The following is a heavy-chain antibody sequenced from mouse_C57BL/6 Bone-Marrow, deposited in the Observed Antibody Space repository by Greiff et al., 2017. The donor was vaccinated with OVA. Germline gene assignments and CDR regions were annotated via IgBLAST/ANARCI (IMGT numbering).Heavy chain of an antibody. Sequence: EVKLMESGAELVKPGASVKLSCTASGFNIKDYYMHWVKQRTEQGLEWIGRIDPEDGETKYAPKFQGKATITADTSSNTAYLQLSSLTSEDTAVYYCASCSSPYYYAMDYWGQGTSVTVSS. V-gene: IGHV14-2*01. CDR1: GFNIKDYY. D-gene: IGHD1-1*01. J-gene: IGHJ4*01. CDR3: ASCSSPYYYAMDY. CDR2: IDPEDGET.